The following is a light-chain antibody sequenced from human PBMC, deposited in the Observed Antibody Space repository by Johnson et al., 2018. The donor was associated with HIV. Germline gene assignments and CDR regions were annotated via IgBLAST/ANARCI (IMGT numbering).Light chain of an antibody. CDR1: SSNIENNY. CDR2: ENN. J-gene: IGLJ1*01. CDR3: GTWDSSLSAALYV. Sequence: QSLLTQPPSVSAAPGQKVTISCSGSSSNIENNYVSWYQQLPGTAPKLLIYENNKRPSGIPDRFSGSKSGTSATLGITGLQTGDEDDYYCGTWDSSLSAALYVVGTGTKVTVL. V-gene: IGLV1-51*02.